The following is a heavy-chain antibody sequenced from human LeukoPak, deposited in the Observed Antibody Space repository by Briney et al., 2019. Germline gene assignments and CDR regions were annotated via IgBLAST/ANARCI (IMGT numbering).Heavy chain of an antibody. CDR1: GYSFTTYW. J-gene: IGHJ4*02. V-gene: IGHV5-51*01. Sequence: GEPLKISCKVSGYSFTTYWIAWVRQMPGKGLELMGIIYPGDSDVKYSPSFQGHVTISADKSINSADLQWRSLQASDTATYYCARLDSSGYRFWGQGTLVTVSS. CDR3: ARLDSSGYRF. D-gene: IGHD6-19*01. CDR2: IYPGDSDV.